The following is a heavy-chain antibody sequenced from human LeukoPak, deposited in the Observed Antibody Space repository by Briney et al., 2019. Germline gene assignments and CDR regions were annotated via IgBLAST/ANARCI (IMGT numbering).Heavy chain of an antibody. D-gene: IGHD3-22*01. Sequence: GGSLRLSCAASGFTIDKYGMSWVRQAPGKGLERVAGINWNGGSTGYADSVKGRFTISRDNAKNSLYLQMNSLRAEDTALYYCARDPPYYYDSSGYYRGPNYFDYWGQGTLLTVSS. CDR2: INWNGGST. CDR1: GFTIDKYG. CDR3: ARDPPYYYDSSGYYRGPNYFDY. V-gene: IGHV3-20*04. J-gene: IGHJ4*02.